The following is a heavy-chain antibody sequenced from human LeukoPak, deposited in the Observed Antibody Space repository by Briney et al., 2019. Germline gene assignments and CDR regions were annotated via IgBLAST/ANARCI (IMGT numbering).Heavy chain of an antibody. Sequence: SETLSLXCAVYGGSFSGYYWSWIRQPPGKGLEWIGEINHSGSTNYNPSLKSRVTISVDTSKNQFSLKLSSVTAADTAVYYCARARLDSIVVVPAAIRNNWFDPWGQGTLVTVSS. V-gene: IGHV4-34*01. D-gene: IGHD2-2*02. CDR1: GGSFSGYY. CDR3: ARARLDSIVVVPAAIRNNWFDP. CDR2: INHSGST. J-gene: IGHJ5*02.